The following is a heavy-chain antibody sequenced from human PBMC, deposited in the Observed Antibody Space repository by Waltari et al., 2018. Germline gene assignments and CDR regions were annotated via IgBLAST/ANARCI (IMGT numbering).Heavy chain of an antibody. V-gene: IGHV4-59*01. CDR3: ARWMGNWFDP. D-gene: IGHD2-2*03. J-gene: IGHJ5*02. CDR2: GST. Sequence: GSTNYNPSLKSRVTISVDTSKNQFSLKLSSVTAADTAVYYCARWMGNWFDPWGQGTLVTVSS.